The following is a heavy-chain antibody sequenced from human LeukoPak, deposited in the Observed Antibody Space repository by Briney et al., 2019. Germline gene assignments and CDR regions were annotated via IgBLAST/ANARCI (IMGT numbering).Heavy chain of an antibody. CDR1: GGSTSSGDYY. CDR2: IYYSGST. D-gene: IGHD2-8*02. CDR3: ARVVVDGEAFDI. V-gene: IGHV4-30-4*08. Sequence: PSETLSLTCTVSGGSTSSGDYYWSWIRQPPGKGLEWIGYIYYSGSTYYNPSLKSRVTISVDTSKNQFSLKLSSVTAADTAVYYCARVVVDGEAFDIWGRGTMVTVSS. J-gene: IGHJ3*02.